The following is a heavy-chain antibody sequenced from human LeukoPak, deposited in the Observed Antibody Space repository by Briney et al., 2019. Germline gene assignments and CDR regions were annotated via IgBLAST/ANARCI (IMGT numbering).Heavy chain of an antibody. CDR2: IIPMFGTA. Sequence: ASVKVSCKASGGTFRYYAISWVRQAPGQGLEWMGGIIPMFGTANYAQKFQGRVTITADRSTSTAYMELSSLRSEDTAVYYCAREVGPGSSWYGDDAFDIWGQGTMVTVSS. D-gene: IGHD6-13*01. V-gene: IGHV1-69*06. J-gene: IGHJ3*02. CDR3: AREVGPGSSWYGDDAFDI. CDR1: GGTFRYYA.